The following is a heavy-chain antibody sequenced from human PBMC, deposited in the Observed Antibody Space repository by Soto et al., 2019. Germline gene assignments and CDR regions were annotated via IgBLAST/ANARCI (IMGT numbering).Heavy chain of an antibody. CDR2: ISGSGGST. J-gene: IGHJ4*02. CDR1: GFTFSSYA. D-gene: IGHD2-2*01. V-gene: IGHV3-23*01. Sequence: GGSLRLSCAASGFTFSSYAMSWVRQAPGKGLEWVSAISGSGGSTYYADSVKGRFTISRDNSKDTLYLQMNSLRAEDTAVYYCAKGYCSSTSCYGPFDDWGQGTLVIVSS. CDR3: AKGYCSSTSCYGPFDD.